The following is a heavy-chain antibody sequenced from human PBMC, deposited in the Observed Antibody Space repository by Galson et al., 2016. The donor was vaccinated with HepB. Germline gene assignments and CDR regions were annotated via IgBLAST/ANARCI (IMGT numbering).Heavy chain of an antibody. CDR2: IKQDGSEQ. D-gene: IGHD6-13*01. CDR3: AVRYSSIWYFQH. J-gene: IGHJ1*01. V-gene: IGHV3-7*03. Sequence: SLRLSCAASGFIVSSNDMSWVRQAPGKGLECVANIKQDGSEQYYVDSVKGRFTISRDNAKKSLYLQMNSLGAEDAAIYYCAVRYSSIWYFQHWGRGTLVSVSS. CDR1: GFIVSSND.